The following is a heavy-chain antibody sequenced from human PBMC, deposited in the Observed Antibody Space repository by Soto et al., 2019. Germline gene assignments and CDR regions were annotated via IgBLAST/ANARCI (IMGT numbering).Heavy chain of an antibody. CDR2: ISGSGGST. CDR1: GFTFSSYA. Sequence: EVQLLESGGGLVQPGGSLRLSYAASGFTFSSYAMNWVRQAPGKGLEWVSVISGSGGSTYYADSVKGRFTISRDNSKNTLYLQMNSLRAEDTAVYYCARRSSGWYFDYWGQGTLVTVSS. CDR3: ARRSSGWYFDY. D-gene: IGHD6-19*01. V-gene: IGHV3-23*01. J-gene: IGHJ4*02.